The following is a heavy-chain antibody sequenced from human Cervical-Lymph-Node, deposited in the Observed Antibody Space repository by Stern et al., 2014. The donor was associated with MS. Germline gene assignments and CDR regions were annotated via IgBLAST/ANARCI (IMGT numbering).Heavy chain of an antibody. Sequence: EVQLVESGGGLVQPGGSLRLSCAAPGFTIGNSWMSWVRQAPGRGLAWVANIKKDGSEKYYVDSVKSRFTISRDNAKNSVFLQMNSLRAEDTAVYYCAKEGAGAYDIWGQGTMVTVAS. CDR2: IKKDGSEK. J-gene: IGHJ3*02. D-gene: IGHD3-16*01. CDR3: AKEGAGAYDI. CDR1: GFTIGNSW. V-gene: IGHV3-7*01.